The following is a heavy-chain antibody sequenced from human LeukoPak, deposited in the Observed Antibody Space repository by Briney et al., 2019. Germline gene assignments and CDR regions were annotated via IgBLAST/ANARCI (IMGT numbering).Heavy chain of an antibody. J-gene: IGHJ4*02. Sequence: GGSLRLSCAASGFTFSSYGMHWVRQAPGKGLEWVAFIRYDGSNKYYADSVKGRFTISRDNSKNTLYLPMNSLRAEDTAVYYCAKVAGRWGGYFDYWGQGTLVTVSS. CDR2: IRYDGSNK. CDR3: AKVAGRWGGYFDY. CDR1: GFTFSSYG. D-gene: IGHD6-19*01. V-gene: IGHV3-30*02.